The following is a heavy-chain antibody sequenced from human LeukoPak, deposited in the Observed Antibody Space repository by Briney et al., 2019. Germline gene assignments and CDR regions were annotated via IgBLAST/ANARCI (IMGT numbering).Heavy chain of an antibody. V-gene: IGHV4-34*01. J-gene: IGHJ4*02. D-gene: IGHD7-27*01. CDR2: INHSGST. CDR1: GGSFSGYY. Sequence: PETLSLTCAVYGGSFSGYYWSWIRQPPGKGLEWIGEINHSGSTNYNPSLKSRVTISVDTSKNQFSLKLSSVTAADTAVYYCARAPNWGTNYWGQGTLVTVSS. CDR3: ARAPNWGTNY.